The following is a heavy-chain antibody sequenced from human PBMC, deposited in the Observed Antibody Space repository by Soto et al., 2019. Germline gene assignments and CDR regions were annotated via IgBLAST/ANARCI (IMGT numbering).Heavy chain of an antibody. Sequence: QVQLVESGGGVVQPGRSLRLSCAASGFTFSNFGMHWVRQAPGKGLEWVARISYDGSNKYYADSVKGRFTISRDTSKNTLYLQMSSLRAEDTAVYYCAKEKLSSTDAFDIWGQGTMVTVSS. V-gene: IGHV3-30*18. CDR1: GFTFSNFG. J-gene: IGHJ3*02. CDR3: AKEKLSSTDAFDI. CDR2: ISYDGSNK.